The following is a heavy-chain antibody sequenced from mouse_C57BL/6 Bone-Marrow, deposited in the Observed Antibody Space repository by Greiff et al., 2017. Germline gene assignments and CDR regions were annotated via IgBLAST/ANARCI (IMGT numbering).Heavy chain of an antibody. D-gene: IGHD1-1*01. Sequence: VQLQESGAELVKPGASVKISCKASGYAFSSYWMNWVKQRPGQGLEWIGQIYPGDGDTNYNGKFKGKATLTADKSSSTAYMQLSSLTSEYSAVYFCERSPYYYGSSYSRDYFDYWGQGTTLTVSS. CDR1: GYAFSSYW. CDR2: IYPGDGDT. CDR3: ERSPYYYGSSYSRDYFDY. V-gene: IGHV1-80*01. J-gene: IGHJ2*01.